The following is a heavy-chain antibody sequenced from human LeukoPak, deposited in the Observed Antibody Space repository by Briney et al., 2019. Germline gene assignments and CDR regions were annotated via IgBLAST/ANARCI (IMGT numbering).Heavy chain of an antibody. CDR2: ISSSSIYK. D-gene: IGHD3-22*01. J-gene: IGHJ4*02. Sequence: GGSLRLSCAASGFSFDDYAMHWVRQPPGKGLEWVSSISSSSIYKYYADSVKGRFTISRDNAKKSLYLQMNSLRAEDTAVYYCARSRYDSSGYYGIIGNWGQGTLVTVSS. CDR1: GFSFDDYA. V-gene: IGHV3-21*01. CDR3: ARSRYDSSGYYGIIGN.